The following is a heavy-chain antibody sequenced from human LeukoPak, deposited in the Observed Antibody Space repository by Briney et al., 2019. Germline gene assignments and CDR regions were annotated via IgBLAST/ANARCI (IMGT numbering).Heavy chain of an antibody. CDR2: INHSGST. CDR1: GGSFSGYY. V-gene: IGHV4-34*01. D-gene: IGHD5-24*01. J-gene: IGHJ4*02. Sequence: SETLSLTCAVYGGSFSGYYWSWIRQPPGKGLEWIGEINHSGSTNYNPSLKSRVTISVDTSKNQFSLKLSSVTAADTAVYYCARPGGGATPYYFDYWGQGTLVTVSS. CDR3: ARPGGGATPYYFDY.